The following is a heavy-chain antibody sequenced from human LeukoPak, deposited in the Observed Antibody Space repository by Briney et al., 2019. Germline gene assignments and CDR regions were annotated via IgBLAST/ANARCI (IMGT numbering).Heavy chain of an antibody. CDR1: GGSFSGYY. CDR2: INHSGST. D-gene: IGHD3-3*01. J-gene: IGHJ6*02. Sequence: SETLSLTCAVYGGSFSGYYWSWIRQPPGKGLEWIGEINHSGSTNYNPSLKSRVTISVDTSKNQFSLKLSSVTAADTAVYYCARDEAIFGAGYYYGMDVWGQGTTVTVSS. V-gene: IGHV4-34*01. CDR3: ARDEAIFGAGYYYGMDV.